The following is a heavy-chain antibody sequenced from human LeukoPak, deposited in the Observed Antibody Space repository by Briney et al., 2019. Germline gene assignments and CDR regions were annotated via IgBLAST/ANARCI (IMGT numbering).Heavy chain of an antibody. CDR1: GYTFTCYY. V-gene: IGHV1-2*02. D-gene: IGHD7-27*01. CDR3: ARVPNWGFDY. CDR2: INPISGGT. Sequence: ASGKFSCKASGYTFTCYYMHWVRQAPGQGLEWMGWINPISGGTNYAQKFQGRVTMTRDTSLSTAYMELSRLTSDDTAVYYCARVPNWGFDYWGQGALVTVSS. J-gene: IGHJ4*02.